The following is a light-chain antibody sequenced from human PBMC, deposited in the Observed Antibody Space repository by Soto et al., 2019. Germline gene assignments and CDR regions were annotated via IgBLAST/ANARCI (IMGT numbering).Light chain of an antibody. CDR2: DAS. J-gene: IGKJ3*01. CDR3: QQFNSYPRFT. Sequence: AIQLTQSPSSLSASVGDRVAITCRASQGISSALAWYQQKPGKAPKLLIYDASSLESGVPSRFSGSGSGTYFTLTISSLQPEDFATYYCQQFNSYPRFTFVPGTKVDIK. CDR1: QGISSA. V-gene: IGKV1-13*02.